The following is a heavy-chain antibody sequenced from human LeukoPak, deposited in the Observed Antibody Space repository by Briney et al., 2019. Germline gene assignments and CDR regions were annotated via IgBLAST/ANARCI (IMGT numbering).Heavy chain of an antibody. CDR3: ARGTRHYYYGMDV. D-gene: IGHD2-2*01. J-gene: IGHJ6*02. CDR1: GGSFSGYY. CDR2: INHSGST. Sequence: PSETLSLTCAVYGGSFSGYYWSWIRQPPGKGLEWIGEINHSGSTNYNPSLKSRVTISVDTSKNQFSLKLSSATAADTAVYYCARGTRHYYYGMDVWGQGTTVTVSS. V-gene: IGHV4-34*01.